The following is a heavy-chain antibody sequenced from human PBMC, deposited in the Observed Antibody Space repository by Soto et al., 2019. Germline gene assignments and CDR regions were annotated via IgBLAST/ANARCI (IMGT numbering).Heavy chain of an antibody. CDR2: IIPIFGTA. CDR3: ARGNSSGWDYYYYYGMDV. D-gene: IGHD6-19*01. Sequence: SVKVSCKASGGTFSIYAISWVRQAPGQGLEWMGGIIPIFGTANYAQKFQGRVTITADESTSTAYMELSSLRSEDTAVYYCARGNSSGWDYYYYYGMDVWGQGTTVTVSS. CDR1: GGTFSIYA. J-gene: IGHJ6*02. V-gene: IGHV1-69*13.